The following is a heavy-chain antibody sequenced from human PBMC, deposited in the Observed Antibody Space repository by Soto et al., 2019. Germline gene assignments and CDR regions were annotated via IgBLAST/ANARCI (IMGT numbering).Heavy chain of an antibody. CDR2: ISSSSSYI. Sequence: EVQLVESGGGLVKPGGSLRLSCAASGFTFSSYSMNWVRQAPGKGLEWVSSISSSSSYIYYADSVKGRFTISRDNAKNLLYLQMNSLRAEDTAVYYCARAGGYGGNWFDPWGQGTLVTVSS. CDR3: ARAGGYGGNWFDP. V-gene: IGHV3-21*01. J-gene: IGHJ5*02. D-gene: IGHD5-12*01. CDR1: GFTFSSYS.